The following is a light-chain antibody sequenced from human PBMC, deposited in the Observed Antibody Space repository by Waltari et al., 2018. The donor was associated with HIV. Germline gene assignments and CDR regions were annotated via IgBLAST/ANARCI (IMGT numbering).Light chain of an antibody. J-gene: IGLJ2*01. CDR1: SSNIGAGYD. CDR2: GDN. CDR3: QSYDSSLSGSVV. V-gene: IGLV1-40*01. Sequence: QSVLTQPPSVSGAPGQRVTIPCTGSSSNIGAGYDVHWYRQLPGTAPKLLIYGDNNRPSGVPDRFSGSKSGTSASLAITGLQAEDEANYYCQSYDSSLSGSVVFGGGTKLTVI.